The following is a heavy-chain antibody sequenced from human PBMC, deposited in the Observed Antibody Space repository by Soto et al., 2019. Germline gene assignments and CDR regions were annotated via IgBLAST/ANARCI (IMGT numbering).Heavy chain of an antibody. CDR2: MNPNSGNT. CDR3: ARGITIFGVVISRLGY. D-gene: IGHD3-3*01. V-gene: IGHV1-8*01. CDR1: GYTFTSYD. J-gene: IGHJ4*02. Sequence: ASVKVSCKASGYTFTSYDINWVRQATGQGLEWMGWMNPNSGNTGYARKFQGRVTMTRNTSISTAYMELSSLRSEDTAVYYCARGITIFGVVISRLGYWGQGTLVTVS.